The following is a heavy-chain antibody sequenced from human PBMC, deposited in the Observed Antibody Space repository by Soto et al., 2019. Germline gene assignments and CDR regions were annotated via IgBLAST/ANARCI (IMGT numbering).Heavy chain of an antibody. D-gene: IGHD5-12*01. V-gene: IGHV3-53*02. CDR2: IYSGGST. CDR3: ANSGDIDGGELDY. Sequence: EVQLVETGGGLIQPGGSLRLSCAASGFTVSSNYMSWVRRAPGKGLEWVSVIYSGGSTYYADSVKGRFTISRDNSKNTLYLQMNSLRAEDTAVYYCANSGDIDGGELDYWGQGTLVTVSS. J-gene: IGHJ4*02. CDR1: GFTVSSNY.